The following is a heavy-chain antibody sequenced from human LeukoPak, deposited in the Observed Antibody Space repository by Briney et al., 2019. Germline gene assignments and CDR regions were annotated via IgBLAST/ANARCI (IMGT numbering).Heavy chain of an antibody. CDR3: ARAGGFGEAGDYFDY. CDR1: EYTFSIHA. V-gene: IGHV1-3*01. D-gene: IGHD3-10*01. J-gene: IGHJ4*02. CDR2: INGGSGNK. Sequence: ASVTVSCKASEYTFSIHAMHWGRQAPGQRLEWMGWINGGSGNKKYSQKFQDRVTITRETSASTAYMELSSLRSEDTAVYYCARAGGFGEAGDYFDYWGQGTLVTVSS.